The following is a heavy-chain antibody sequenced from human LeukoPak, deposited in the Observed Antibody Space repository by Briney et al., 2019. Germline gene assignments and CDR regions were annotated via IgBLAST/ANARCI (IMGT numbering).Heavy chain of an antibody. D-gene: IGHD1-26*01. CDR2: FDPEDGET. CDR1: GYTLTELS. Sequence: ASVKVSCKVSGYTLTELSMHWVRQAPGKGLEWMGGFDPEDGETIYAQKFQGRVTMTEDTSTDTAYMELSSLRSEDTAVYYCATVMRRSGSYPHDAFDIWGQGTMVTVSS. V-gene: IGHV1-24*01. J-gene: IGHJ3*02. CDR3: ATVMRRSGSYPHDAFDI.